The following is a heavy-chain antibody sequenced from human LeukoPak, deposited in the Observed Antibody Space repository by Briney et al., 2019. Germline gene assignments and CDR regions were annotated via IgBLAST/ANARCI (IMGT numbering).Heavy chain of an antibody. CDR1: GFTFGTYW. V-gene: IGHV3-21*01. CDR3: ARALTTLTYEGY. Sequence: GGSLRLSCAASGFTFGTYWMNWVRQAPGKGLEWVSSISGSNSYIFYADSVKGRFTVSRDNAKDSLYLQMNSLRAEDTAVYYCARALTTLTYEGYWGQGTLVTVSS. CDR2: ISGSNSYI. J-gene: IGHJ4*02. D-gene: IGHD1-1*01.